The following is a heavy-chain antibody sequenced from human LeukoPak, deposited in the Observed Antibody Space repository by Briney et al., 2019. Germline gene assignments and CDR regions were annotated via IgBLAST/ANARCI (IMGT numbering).Heavy chain of an antibody. CDR1: GFTFSSYS. J-gene: IGHJ5*02. CDR2: ISSSSSYI. Sequence: GGSLRLSCAASGFTFSSYSMNWVRQAPGKGLEWVSSISSSSSYIYYADSVKGRFTISRDNAKNSLYLQMNSLRAEDTAVYYCARSRIAAADSGWFDPWGQGTLVTVSS. V-gene: IGHV3-21*01. CDR3: ARSRIAAADSGWFDP. D-gene: IGHD6-13*01.